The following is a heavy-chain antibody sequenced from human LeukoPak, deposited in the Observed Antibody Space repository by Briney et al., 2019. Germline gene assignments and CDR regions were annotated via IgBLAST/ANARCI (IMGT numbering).Heavy chain of an antibody. J-gene: IGHJ6*02. CDR3: AREVLLWFAELHPYYYYGMDV. D-gene: IGHD3-10*01. CDR2: IIPILGIA. V-gene: IGHV1-69*04. CDR1: GGTFSSYA. Sequence: WASVKVSCKASGGTFSSYAISWVRQAPGQGLEWMGRIIPILGIANYAQKFQGRVTITADKSTSTAYMELSSLRSEDTAVYYCAREVLLWFAELHPYYYYGMDVWGQGTTVTVSS.